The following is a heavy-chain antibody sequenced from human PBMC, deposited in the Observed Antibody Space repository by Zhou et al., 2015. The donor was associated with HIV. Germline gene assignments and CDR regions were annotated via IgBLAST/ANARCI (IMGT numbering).Heavy chain of an antibody. D-gene: IGHD1/OR15-1a*01. Sequence: EVQLVESGGGLVKPGRSLRLSCTASGFTFGDDAMSWFRQAPGKGLEWVSYISSSSSTIYYADSVKGRFTVSRDTSKSTLYLEMKSLRVEDTAVYYCAKDRANWNTPDYWGQGTLVTVSS. CDR1: GFTFGDDA. CDR2: ISSSSSTI. J-gene: IGHJ4*02. CDR3: AKDRANWNTPDY. V-gene: IGHV3-48*04.